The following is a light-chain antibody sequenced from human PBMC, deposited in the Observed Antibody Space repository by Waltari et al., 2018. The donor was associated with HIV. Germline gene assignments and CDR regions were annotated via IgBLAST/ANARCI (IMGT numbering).Light chain of an antibody. CDR2: DVS. CDR3: SSYTSSSFVV. Sequence: QSALTQPASVSGSPAQSLTLSCTGTSSDVGGYNYVSWYQQHPGKAPKLMIYDVSNRPSGVSNRFSGSKSGNTASLTISGLQAEDEADYYCSSYTSSSFVVFGGGTKLTVL. V-gene: IGLV2-14*01. J-gene: IGLJ2*01. CDR1: SSDVGGYNY.